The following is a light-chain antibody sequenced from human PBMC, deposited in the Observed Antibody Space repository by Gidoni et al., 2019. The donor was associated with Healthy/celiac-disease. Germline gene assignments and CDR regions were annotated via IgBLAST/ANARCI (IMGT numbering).Light chain of an antibody. Sequence: DIVMTQSPDSLAVSLGERATLNCKSSQSVLYSSNNKNYLAWYQQKPGQPPKLLIYWASTRESGVPDRFSGSGSGTDFTLTISSLQAEDVAVYYCQQYYRLLGTFXQXTKVEIK. CDR1: QSVLYSSNNKNY. CDR3: QQYYRLLGT. J-gene: IGKJ1*01. V-gene: IGKV4-1*01. CDR2: WAS.